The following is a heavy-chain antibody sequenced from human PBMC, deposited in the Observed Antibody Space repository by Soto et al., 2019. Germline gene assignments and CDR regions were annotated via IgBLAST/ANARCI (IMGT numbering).Heavy chain of an antibody. CDR2: INPSGGST. CDR1: GGTFSSYA. V-gene: IGHV1-46*01. D-gene: IGHD1-26*01. CDR3: ARDRVGATRIFDY. J-gene: IGHJ4*02. Sequence: SVKVSCKASGGTFSSYAISWVRQAPGQGLEWMGIINPSGGSTSYAQKFQGRVTMTRDTSTSTVYMELSSLRSEDTAVYYCARDRVGATRIFDYWGQGTLVTVSS.